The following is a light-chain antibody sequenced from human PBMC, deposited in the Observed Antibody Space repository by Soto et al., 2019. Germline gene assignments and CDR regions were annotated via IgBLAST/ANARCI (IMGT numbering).Light chain of an antibody. CDR1: QSVLASSNNKNY. CDR2: WAS. J-gene: IGKJ2*01. CDR3: HQYYSSPYT. V-gene: IGKV4-1*01. Sequence: DIVMTQSRDSLAVSLGERATINCKSSQSVLASSNNKNYLAWYQQKPGHPPKLLMYWASTRESGVPDRFSGSGSATDVTLTISSLQAEDVAVYFCHQYYSSPYTFGQGTKLEIK.